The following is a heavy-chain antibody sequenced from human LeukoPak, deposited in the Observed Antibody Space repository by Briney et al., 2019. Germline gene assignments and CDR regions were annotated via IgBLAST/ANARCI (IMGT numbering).Heavy chain of an antibody. V-gene: IGHV3-48*03. CDR2: ISSSGSDI. CDR1: GFTSSNYE. CDR3: ARESKTIFGVVIVYNWFDP. Sequence: GGSLRLSCAASGFTSSNYEMHWVRQAPGKGLEWVSYISSSGSDIYYADSVKGRFTISRDNAKNSLYLQMNSLRAEDTAVYYCARESKTIFGVVIVYNWFDPWGQGTLVTVSS. D-gene: IGHD3-3*01. J-gene: IGHJ5*02.